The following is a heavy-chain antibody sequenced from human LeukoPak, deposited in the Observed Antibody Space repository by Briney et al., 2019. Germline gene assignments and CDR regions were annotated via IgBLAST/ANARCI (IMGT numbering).Heavy chain of an antibody. D-gene: IGHD3-10*01. CDR2: ISYDGSNK. Sequence: GGSLRLSCAASGFTFSSYGMHWVRQAPGKGLEWVAVISYDGSNKYYADSVKGRFTISRDNSKNTLYLQMNSLRAEDTAVYYCAKVVVRGPYYYYYMDVWGKGTTVTVSS. CDR3: AKVVVRGPYYYYYMDV. V-gene: IGHV3-30*18. CDR1: GFTFSSYG. J-gene: IGHJ6*03.